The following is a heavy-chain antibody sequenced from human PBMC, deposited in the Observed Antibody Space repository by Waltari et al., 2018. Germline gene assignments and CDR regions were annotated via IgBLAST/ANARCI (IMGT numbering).Heavy chain of an antibody. V-gene: IGHV4-59*01. J-gene: IGHJ4*02. D-gene: IGHD3-3*01. Sequence: QVQLQESGPGLVKPSETLSLTCAVSGDSINNYYWNWIRQPPGKELEWIGYIAYNGRTKYNPSLKSRVTISVDTSKTQFSLKLTSVTAADTAVYYCGRSYDFWSGYPLDYWGPGSLVTVSS. CDR3: GRSYDFWSGYPLDY. CDR1: GDSINNYY. CDR2: IAYNGRT.